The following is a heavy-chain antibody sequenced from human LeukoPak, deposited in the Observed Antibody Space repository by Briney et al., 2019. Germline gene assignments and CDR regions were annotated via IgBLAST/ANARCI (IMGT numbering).Heavy chain of an antibody. CDR2: SKGATT. D-gene: IGHD2-15*01. J-gene: IGHJ4*02. Sequence: SKGATTEYAASVKGRFTISRDDSKGVAYLQMDSLRTEDTGVYYCTITVTLRYWAQGTQVTVSS. CDR3: TITVTLRY. V-gene: IGHV3-49*02.